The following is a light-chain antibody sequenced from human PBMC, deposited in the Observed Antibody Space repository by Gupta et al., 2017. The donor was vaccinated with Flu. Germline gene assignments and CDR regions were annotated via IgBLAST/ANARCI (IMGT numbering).Light chain of an antibody. V-gene: IGKV1-33*01. CDR2: DAS. CDR3: QQGDVLPHT. Sequence: PSSLSASIGDRVTITCQANQEISYYLNWYQQKPGKAPKLLIFDASKLETGVPSRFSVGGSGTDFTFTISSLEAEDFATYFCQQGDVLPHTFGQGTKLEIK. J-gene: IGKJ2*01. CDR1: QEISYY.